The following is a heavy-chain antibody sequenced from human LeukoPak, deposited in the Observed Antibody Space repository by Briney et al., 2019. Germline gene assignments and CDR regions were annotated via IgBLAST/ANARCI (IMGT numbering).Heavy chain of an antibody. CDR2: INHSGST. CDR3: ARDGYSGYDFDC. V-gene: IGHV4-34*01. Sequence: PSETLSLTCAVYGGSFSGYYWSWIRQPPGKGLEWIGEINHSGSTNYNPSLKSRVTISVDTSKNQFSLKLSSVTAADTAVYYCARDGYSGYDFDCWGQGTLVTVSS. J-gene: IGHJ4*02. D-gene: IGHD5-12*01. CDR1: GGSFSGYY.